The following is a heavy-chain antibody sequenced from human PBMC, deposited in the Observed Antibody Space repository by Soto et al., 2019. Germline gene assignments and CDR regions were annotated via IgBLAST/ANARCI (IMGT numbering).Heavy chain of an antibody. CDR3: ARDFDTAMSGNAFDI. J-gene: IGHJ3*02. CDR2: INPTLGTA. V-gene: IGHV1-69*08. CDR1: GGTFSRHT. Sequence: QVQLVQSGAEVKKPGSSVKVSCKASGGTFSRHTLSWVRQAPGQGLAWMGRINPTLGTANYAQKFQGRVTFTADLSTSTAFMDLSSLRSDDTAVYYCARDFDTAMSGNAFDIWGQGTMVTVSS. D-gene: IGHD5-18*01.